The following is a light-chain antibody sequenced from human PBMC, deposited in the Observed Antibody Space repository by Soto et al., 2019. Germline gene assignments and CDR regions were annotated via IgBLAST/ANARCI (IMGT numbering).Light chain of an antibody. V-gene: IGLV2-14*01. CDR2: AVS. CDR1: SSDVGGYNY. J-gene: IGLJ1*01. Sequence: QSALTQPASVSGSPGQSITISCTGTSSDVGGYNYVSWYQQHPGKAPKLMIYAVSNRPSGVSTRFSGSKSGNTAPPTISGLQAEDEADYHCSSYTTSSTLLYVFGTGTKVTVL. CDR3: SSYTTSSTLLYV.